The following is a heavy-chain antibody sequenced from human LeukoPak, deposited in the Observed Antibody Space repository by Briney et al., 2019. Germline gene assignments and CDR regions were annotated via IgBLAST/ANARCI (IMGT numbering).Heavy chain of an antibody. J-gene: IGHJ4*02. V-gene: IGHV5-51*01. CDR3: ARQPGIAVAGTTRHFDY. CDR1: GYIFTSYW. CDR2: IYPGDSDT. D-gene: IGHD6-19*01. Sequence: GESLKISCKCSGYIFTSYWIGGVRQMPGKGLEWMGIIYPGDSDTRYSPSFQGQVTISADKSISTAYLQWSSLKASDTDMYYCARQPGIAVAGTTRHFDYWGQGTLVTVSS.